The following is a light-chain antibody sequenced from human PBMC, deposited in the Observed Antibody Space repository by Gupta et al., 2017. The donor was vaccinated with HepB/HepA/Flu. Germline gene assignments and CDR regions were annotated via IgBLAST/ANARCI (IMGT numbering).Light chain of an antibody. CDR2: WAS. Sequence: IVMTQSPDSLAVSLGERATINCKSSQSVLYSSDNKNYLTWYQQKPGQPPKLLVYWASTRESGVPDRFGGSGSGTDFTLTISSLQAEDVAVYYCQQYYSTPFTFGPGTKVDIK. J-gene: IGKJ3*01. CDR1: QSVLYSSDNKNY. CDR3: QQYYSTPFT. V-gene: IGKV4-1*01.